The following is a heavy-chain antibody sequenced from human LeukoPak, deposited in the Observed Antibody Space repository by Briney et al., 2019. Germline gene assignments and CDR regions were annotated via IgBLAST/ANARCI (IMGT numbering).Heavy chain of an antibody. D-gene: IGHD3-9*01. CDR3: ARSGLRDYCDC. CDR2: VYHGGYT. Sequence: SETLSLTCAVSGGSINSGNWWSWVRQPPGRGLEWIGEVYHGGYTNYNPSLKSRVTISLDKSKNQFSLQLNSVTPEDTAMYYCARSGLRDYCDCWGLGTLVTVSS. J-gene: IGHJ4*02. V-gene: IGHV4-4*02. CDR1: GGSINSGNW.